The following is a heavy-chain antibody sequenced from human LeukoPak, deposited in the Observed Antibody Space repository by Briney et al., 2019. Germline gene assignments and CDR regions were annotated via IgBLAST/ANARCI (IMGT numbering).Heavy chain of an antibody. Sequence: GGSLRLSCAASGFTFTNDFMTWVRQAPGKGLEWVSSIDFTSRYIYNADSVKGRFTTSRDNAKNSLDLQMNSLKVEDTAVYYCATPAAGPGAEYSLYWGQGTLVIVSS. J-gene: IGHJ1*01. D-gene: IGHD6-13*01. CDR3: ATPAAGPGAEYSLY. V-gene: IGHV3-21*01. CDR2: IDFTSRYI. CDR1: GFTFTNDF.